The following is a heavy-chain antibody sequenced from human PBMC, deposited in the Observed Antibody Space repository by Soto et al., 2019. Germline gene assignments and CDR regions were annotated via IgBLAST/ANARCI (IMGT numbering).Heavy chain of an antibody. J-gene: IGHJ3*02. V-gene: IGHV5-51*01. CDR2: IYPGDSDT. CDR3: ARPDYYDSSTEPDAFDI. CDR1: GYSFTSYW. Sequence: GESLKISCKGSGYSFTSYWIGWVRQLPGKGLEWMGIIYPGDSDTRYSPSFQGQVTISADKSISTAYLQLSSLKASDTAMYYCARPDYYDSSTEPDAFDIWGQGTMVTVSS. D-gene: IGHD3-22*01.